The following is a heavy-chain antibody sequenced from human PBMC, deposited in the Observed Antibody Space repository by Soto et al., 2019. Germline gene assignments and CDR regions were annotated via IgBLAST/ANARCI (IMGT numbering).Heavy chain of an antibody. D-gene: IGHD3-22*01. CDR2: INHSGST. CDR1: GGSFSGYY. CDR3: ARARITMIRGNWFDP. Sequence: PSETLSLTCAVYGGSFSGYYWSWIRHPPGKGLEWIGEINHSGSTNYNPSLKSRVTISVDTSKNQFSLKLSSVTAADTAVYYCARARITMIRGNWFDPWGQGTLVTVSS. J-gene: IGHJ5*02. V-gene: IGHV4-34*01.